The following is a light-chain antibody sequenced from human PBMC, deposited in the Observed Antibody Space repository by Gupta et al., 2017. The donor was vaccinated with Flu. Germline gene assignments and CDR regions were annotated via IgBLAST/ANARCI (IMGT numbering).Light chain of an antibody. CDR2: GAS. Sequence: EIVFTQSPGTMSLSPGERATLSCRASQSVSNSYLAWYQQKPGQAPRLLIYGASSRSKGNPASFSGSGSGTDFTLTSSRREAEDFAAYYCQQYCNSQSFGHGTKVDIK. V-gene: IGKV3-20*01. CDR1: QSVSNSY. J-gene: IGKJ3*01. CDR3: QQYCNSQS.